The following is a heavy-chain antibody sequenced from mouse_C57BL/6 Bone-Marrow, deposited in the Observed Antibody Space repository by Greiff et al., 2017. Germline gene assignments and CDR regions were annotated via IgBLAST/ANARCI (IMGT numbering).Heavy chain of an antibody. J-gene: IGHJ4*01. CDR2: IDPSDSYT. CDR1: GYTFTSYW. CDR3: ASSSLYYYAMDY. D-gene: IGHD1-1*01. V-gene: IGHV1-50*01. Sequence: QVQLQQPGAELVKPGASVKLSCKASGYTFTSYWMQWVKQRPGQGLEWIGEIDPSDSYTNYNQKFKGKATLTVETSSSTAYMQLSSLTSEDSAVYYCASSSLYYYAMDYWGQGTSVTVSS.